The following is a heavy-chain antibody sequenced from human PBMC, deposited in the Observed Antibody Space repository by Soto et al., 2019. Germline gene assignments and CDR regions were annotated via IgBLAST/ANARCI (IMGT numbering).Heavy chain of an antibody. CDR2: ISAYNGNT. D-gene: IGHD4-17*01. V-gene: IGHV1-18*01. J-gene: IGHJ6*02. Sequence: ASVKVSCKASGYTYTSYGSSWVRQANGQGLEWMGWISAYNGNTNYAQKLQGRVTMTTDTSTSTAYMQLRSLRSDDTAVYYCARDSPTQTTVVTRGLFYYYYYGMDVWGQGTTVTVSS. CDR1: GYTYTSYG. CDR3: ARDSPTQTTVVTRGLFYYYYYGMDV.